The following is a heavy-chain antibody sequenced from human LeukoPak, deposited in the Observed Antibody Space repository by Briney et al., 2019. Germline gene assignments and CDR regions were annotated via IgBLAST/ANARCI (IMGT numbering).Heavy chain of an antibody. D-gene: IGHD3-16*01. Sequence: PSVTLSLTCTVSGGSISSYYWSWIRQPAGKGLEWVGRIYTSGSTNYNPSLKSRVTMSVDTSKNQFSLKLSSVTAADTAVYYCASTDPKHGGFDYCGQGTLVTVSS. CDR2: IYTSGST. CDR1: GGSISSYY. CDR3: ASTDPKHGGFDY. J-gene: IGHJ4*02. V-gene: IGHV4-4*07.